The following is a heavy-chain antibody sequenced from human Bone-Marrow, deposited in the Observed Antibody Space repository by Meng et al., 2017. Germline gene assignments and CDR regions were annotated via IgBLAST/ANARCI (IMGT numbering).Heavy chain of an antibody. CDR1: GFTFSSYG. V-gene: IGHV3-33*01. Sequence: GGSRRLSCAAPGFTFSSYGMHGVRQAPGKGLEWVAVIWYDGSNKYYADSVKGRFTISRDNSKNTLYLQMNSLRAEDTAVYYCATGAEGLLWFGESGFDYWGQGTLVTVSS. CDR3: ATGAEGLLWFGESGFDY. CDR2: IWYDGSNK. D-gene: IGHD3-10*01. J-gene: IGHJ4*02.